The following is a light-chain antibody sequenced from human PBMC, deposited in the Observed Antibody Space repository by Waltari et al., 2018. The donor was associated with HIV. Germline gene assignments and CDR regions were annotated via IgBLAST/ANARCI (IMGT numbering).Light chain of an antibody. CDR2: ATV. CDR1: QDINTW. V-gene: IGKV1D-12*01. Sequence: DIQMTQSPSSVSASVGDRVIITCRASQDINTWLAWYQQKPGKAPKLLIYATVKLQNGVPSRFSGSGSGTEFTLSITNLQPDDFATYYCQQSKSFPYTFGQGTNVEIK. CDR3: QQSKSFPYT. J-gene: IGKJ2*01.